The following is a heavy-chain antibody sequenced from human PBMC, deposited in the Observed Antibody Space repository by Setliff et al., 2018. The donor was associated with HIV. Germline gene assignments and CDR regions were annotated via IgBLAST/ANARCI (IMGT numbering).Heavy chain of an antibody. D-gene: IGHD2-2*01. CDR2: IKSKTDGGTT. J-gene: IGHJ1*01. CDR3: TTKPPAADFQH. Sequence: GGSLRLSCAASGFTFSNAWMNWVRQAPGKGLEWFGRIKSKTDGGTTDYAAPVKGRFTISRDDSKNTLYLQMNSLKTEDTAIYYCTTKPPAADFQHWGQGTPVTVSS. V-gene: IGHV3-15*07. CDR1: GFTFSNAW.